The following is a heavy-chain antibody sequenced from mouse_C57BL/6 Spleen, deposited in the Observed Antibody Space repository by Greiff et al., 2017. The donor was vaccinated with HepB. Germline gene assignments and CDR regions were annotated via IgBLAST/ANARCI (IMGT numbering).Heavy chain of an antibody. D-gene: IGHD1-1*01. V-gene: IGHV10-3*01. CDR1: GFTFNTYA. Sequence: EVQGVESGGGLVQPKGSLKLSCAASGFTFNTYAMHWVRQAPGKGLEWVARIRSKSSNYATYYADSVKDRFTISRDDSQSMLYLQMNNLKTEDTAMYYCVRAGIYYYGSSYDAMDYWGQGTSVTVSS. CDR2: IRSKSSNYAT. CDR3: VRAGIYYYGSSYDAMDY. J-gene: IGHJ4*01.